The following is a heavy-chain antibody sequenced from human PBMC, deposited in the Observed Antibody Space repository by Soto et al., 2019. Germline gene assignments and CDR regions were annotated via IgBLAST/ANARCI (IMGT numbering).Heavy chain of an antibody. D-gene: IGHD1-1*01. Sequence: GGSLRLSCAACGFTFSSYGMHWVRQAPGKGLEWVAVIWYDGSNKYYADSVKGRFTISRDNSKNTLYLQMNSLRAEDTAVYYCARERGRGTTYGMDVWGQGTTVTVSS. V-gene: IGHV3-33*01. CDR2: IWYDGSNK. CDR3: ARERGRGTTYGMDV. J-gene: IGHJ6*02. CDR1: GFTFSSYG.